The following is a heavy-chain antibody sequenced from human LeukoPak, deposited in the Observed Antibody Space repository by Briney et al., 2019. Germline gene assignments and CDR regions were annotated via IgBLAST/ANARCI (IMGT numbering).Heavy chain of an antibody. V-gene: IGHV4-4*02. Sequence: PSETLSLTCAVSGGSISSSNWWSWVRQPPGKGLEWIGEIYHSGSTNYNPSLKSRVTISVDTSKNQFSLTLTSVTEADTAVYYCARDYGGKLDYWGHGTLVTVSS. D-gene: IGHD4-23*01. CDR1: GGSISSSNW. J-gene: IGHJ4*01. CDR3: ARDYGGKLDY. CDR2: IYHSGST.